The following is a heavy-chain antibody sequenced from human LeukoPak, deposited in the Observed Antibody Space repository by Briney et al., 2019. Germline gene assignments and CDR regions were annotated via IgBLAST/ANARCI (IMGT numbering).Heavy chain of an antibody. Sequence: GGSLRLSCAASGFTFSSYSMNWVRQAPGKGLEWVSSISTSSSYINYADSVKGRFTISRDNAKKSLYLQMSSLRAEDTAVYYCARDTYYYGSGSYRVVDPWGQGTLVTVSS. V-gene: IGHV3-21*01. CDR1: GFTFSSYS. CDR3: ARDTYYYGSGSYRVVDP. CDR2: ISTSSSYI. J-gene: IGHJ5*02. D-gene: IGHD3-10*01.